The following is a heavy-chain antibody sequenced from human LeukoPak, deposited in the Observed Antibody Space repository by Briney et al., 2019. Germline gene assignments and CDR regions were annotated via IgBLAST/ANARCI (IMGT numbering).Heavy chain of an antibody. Sequence: GGSLRLSCAASGFTFSSYSMTWVRQAPGKGLEWVSSISSSGSYIYYADSVKGRFTISRDNAKNSLYLQMNSLRAEDTAVYYCARDVELLWFGESQYFDYWGQGTLVTVSS. D-gene: IGHD3-10*01. CDR3: ARDVELLWFGESQYFDY. J-gene: IGHJ4*02. CDR1: GFTFSSYS. CDR2: ISSSGSYI. V-gene: IGHV3-21*01.